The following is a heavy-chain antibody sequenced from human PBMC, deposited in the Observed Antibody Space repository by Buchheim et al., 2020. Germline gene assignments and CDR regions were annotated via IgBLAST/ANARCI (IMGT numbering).Heavy chain of an antibody. CDR3: ARESLEWYFDY. CDR2: ISYDGSNK. Sequence: QVQLVESGGGVVQPGRSLRLSCAASGFTFSSYAMHWVRQAPGKGLEWVAVISYDGSNKYYADSVKGRFTISRDNSKNTLYLQMNSLRAEDTAVYYCARESLEWYFDYWGQGTL. D-gene: IGHD3-3*01. CDR1: GFTFSSYA. J-gene: IGHJ4*02. V-gene: IGHV3-30-3*01.